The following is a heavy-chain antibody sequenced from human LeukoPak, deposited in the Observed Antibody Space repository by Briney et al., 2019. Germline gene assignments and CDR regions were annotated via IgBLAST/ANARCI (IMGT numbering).Heavy chain of an antibody. D-gene: IGHD3-22*01. J-gene: IGHJ4*02. CDR1: GFIFSDYS. CDR3: ARDYNYAFDN. CDR2: IGISSGNT. V-gene: IGHV3-48*04. Sequence: GGSLRLSCAASGFIFSDYSMNWVRQAPGQGLEWISYIGISSGNTKYADSVKGRFTISGDSAKNSLYLQMNSLRVEDTAVYYCARDYNYAFDNWGQGTLVTVSS.